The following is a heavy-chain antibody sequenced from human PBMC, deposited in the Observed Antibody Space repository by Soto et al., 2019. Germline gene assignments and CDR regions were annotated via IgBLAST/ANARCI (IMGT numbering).Heavy chain of an antibody. V-gene: IGHV5-51*01. Sequence: GESLKISCKGSGYSFTSYWIGWVRQMPGKGLDWMGIIYPGDSDTRYSPSFQGQVTISADKSISTAYLQWSSLKASDTATYYCARREYGDYGGWGYYYYGMDVWGQGTTVTVSS. J-gene: IGHJ6*02. D-gene: IGHD4-17*01. CDR2: IYPGDSDT. CDR3: ARREYGDYGGWGYYYYGMDV. CDR1: GYSFTSYW.